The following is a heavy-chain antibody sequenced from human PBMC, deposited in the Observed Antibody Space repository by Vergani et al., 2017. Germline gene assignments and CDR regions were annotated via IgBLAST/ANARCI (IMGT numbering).Heavy chain of an antibody. CDR1: GGSVSSGSYY. CDR3: ARSFHGAGRPFDY. CDR2: IYLSGST. V-gene: IGHV4-61*02. D-gene: IGHD3-10*01. J-gene: IGHJ4*02. Sequence: QVQLQESGPGLLKPSQTLSLNCTVSGGSVSSGSYYWSWIRQPAGKGLEWIGRIYLSGSTNYSPSLESRVTISIHPSKNQVSLQFNSVTAADTAVYYCARSFHGAGRPFDYWGQGTLVTVSS.